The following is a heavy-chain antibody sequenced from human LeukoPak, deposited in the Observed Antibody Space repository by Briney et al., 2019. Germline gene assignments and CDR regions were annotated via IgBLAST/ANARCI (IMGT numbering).Heavy chain of an antibody. CDR3: ARVGGRDGYNFDY. D-gene: IGHD5-24*01. J-gene: IGHJ4*02. CDR2: ISGSGGST. Sequence: TGGSLRLSCAASGFTFSSYAMSWVRQAPGKGLEWVSAISGSGGSTNYADSVKGRFTISRNNAKNSLYLQMNSLRAEDTAVYYCARVGGRDGYNFDYWGQGTLVTVSS. CDR1: GFTFSSYA. V-gene: IGHV3-23*01.